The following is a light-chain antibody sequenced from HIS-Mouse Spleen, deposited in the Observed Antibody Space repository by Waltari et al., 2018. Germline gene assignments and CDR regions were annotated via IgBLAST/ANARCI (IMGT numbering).Light chain of an antibody. V-gene: IGLV3-10*01. Sequence: SYELTQPPSVSVSPGQTARNTCPGETLPKKYAYWYQQKSGQAPVLVIYEDSKRPSGIPERFSGSSSGTMATLTISGAQVEDEADYYCYSTDSSGNHRVFGGGTKLTVL. CDR3: YSTDSSGNHRV. CDR1: TLPKKY. J-gene: IGLJ2*01. CDR2: EDS.